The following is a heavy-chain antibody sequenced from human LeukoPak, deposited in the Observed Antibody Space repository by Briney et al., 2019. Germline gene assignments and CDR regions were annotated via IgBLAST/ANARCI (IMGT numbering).Heavy chain of an antibody. Sequence: TSETLSLTCTVSGGSISSYYWSWIRQPPGKGLEWIGYIYYSGSTNYNPSLKSRVTISVDTSKNQFSLKLSSVTAADTAVYYCARAVSGVSVGATYYYYMDVWGKGTTVTVSS. D-gene: IGHD1-26*01. CDR2: IYYSGST. CDR1: GGSISSYY. V-gene: IGHV4-59*01. J-gene: IGHJ6*03. CDR3: ARAVSGVSVGATYYYYMDV.